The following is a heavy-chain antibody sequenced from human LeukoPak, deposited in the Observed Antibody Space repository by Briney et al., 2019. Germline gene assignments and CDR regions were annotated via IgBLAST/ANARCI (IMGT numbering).Heavy chain of an antibody. D-gene: IGHD6-19*01. CDR3: ARQKDSSGWLGVDY. CDR2: FYPGDSDT. V-gene: IGHV5-51*01. J-gene: IGHJ4*02. Sequence: GGSLKISCKGSGYSFTSYWFGWVRQMPGKGLEWMGIFYPGDSDTRYRPSFQGQVTISADKSISTAYLQWSSLKASDTGMYYCARQKDSSGWLGVDYWGQGTLVTVSS. CDR1: GYSFTSYW.